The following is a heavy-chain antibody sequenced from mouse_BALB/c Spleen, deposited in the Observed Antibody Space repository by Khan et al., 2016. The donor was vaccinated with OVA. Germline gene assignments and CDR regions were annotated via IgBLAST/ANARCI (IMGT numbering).Heavy chain of an antibody. CDR1: GYTFTSYY. V-gene: IGHV1-53*01. Sequence: QVQLKQSGAELVKPGASVRLSCKASGYTFTSYYLYWVKQRPGQGLEWIGDINPSNGDTNFNEKFKSKATLTVDKSSSTAYIHLNSLTSEDSAVYYCTRSGYGSFVYWGQGTLVTVSA. CDR2: INPSNGDT. CDR3: TRSGYGSFVY. D-gene: IGHD2-2*01. J-gene: IGHJ3*01.